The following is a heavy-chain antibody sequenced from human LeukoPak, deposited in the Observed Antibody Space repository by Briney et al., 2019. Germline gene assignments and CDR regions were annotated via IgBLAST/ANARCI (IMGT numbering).Heavy chain of an antibody. D-gene: IGHD3-10*01. J-gene: IGHJ4*02. V-gene: IGHV4-39*07. CDR2: INHSGST. CDR3: ARGWLWFGSPPAFDY. CDR1: GGSISSSSYY. Sequence: NPSETLSLTCTVSGGSISSSSYYWSWIRQPPGKGLEWIGEINHSGSTNYNPSLKSRVTISVDTSKNQFSLKLSSVTAADTAVYYCARGWLWFGSPPAFDYWGQGTLVTVSS.